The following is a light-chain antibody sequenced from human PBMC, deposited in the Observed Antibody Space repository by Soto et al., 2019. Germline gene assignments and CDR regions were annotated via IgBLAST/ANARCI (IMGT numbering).Light chain of an antibody. CDR3: QQYYTAPRT. CDR2: WAS. Sequence: DIVMTQSPDSLAVSLGEVASINCKSSQTILYSSNNKSYLAWYQQSPGQPPKLLIYWASTRESGVPDRFSGSGSGTDFTLTISSLQAEDVAVYYCQQYYTAPRTFGQGTMVESK. J-gene: IGKJ1*01. CDR1: QTILYSSNNKSY. V-gene: IGKV4-1*01.